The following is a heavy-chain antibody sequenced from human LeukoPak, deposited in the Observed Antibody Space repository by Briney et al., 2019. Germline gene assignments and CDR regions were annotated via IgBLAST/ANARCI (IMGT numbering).Heavy chain of an antibody. CDR3: AKDFGGVIHYFDY. V-gene: IGHV3-23*01. Sequence: GWSLRLACAASGFTFISYSMTCVRQAPGKGLEWVSGISRGGGSTYYADSGKGRFTISRDNSKDTLYMQMNSLRAEDTAVYYCAKDFGGVIHYFDYWGQGTLVTVSS. J-gene: IGHJ4*02. CDR2: ISRGGGST. CDR1: GFTFISYS. D-gene: IGHD3-3*01.